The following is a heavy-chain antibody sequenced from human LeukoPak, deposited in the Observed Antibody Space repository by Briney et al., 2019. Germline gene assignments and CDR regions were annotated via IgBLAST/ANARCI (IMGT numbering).Heavy chain of an antibody. D-gene: IGHD5-18*01. J-gene: IGHJ4*02. Sequence: QAGGSLRLSCAASGFTFSSYAMHWVRQAPGKGLEWVALISYAGSNKYYADSVKGRFTISRDNSKNTLYLQMNSLVTEDTAVYYCAGIRGYSYGTPFDYWGQGTLVTVSS. CDR3: AGIRGYSYGTPFDY. CDR1: GFTFSSYA. V-gene: IGHV3-30*04. CDR2: ISYAGSNK.